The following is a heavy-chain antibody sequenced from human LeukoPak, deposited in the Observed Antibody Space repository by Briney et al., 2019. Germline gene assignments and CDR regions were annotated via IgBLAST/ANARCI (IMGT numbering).Heavy chain of an antibody. CDR1: GYTFTGYY. CDR3: ARSIAARFDWFDP. V-gene: IGHV1-2*02. J-gene: IGHJ5*02. D-gene: IGHD6-6*01. CDR2: INPNSGGT. Sequence: ASVKDSCKASGYTFTGYYMHWVRQAPGQGLEWMGWINPNSGGTNYAQKFQGRVTMTRDTSISTAYMELSRLRSDDTAVYYCARSIAARFDWFDPWGQGTLVTVSS.